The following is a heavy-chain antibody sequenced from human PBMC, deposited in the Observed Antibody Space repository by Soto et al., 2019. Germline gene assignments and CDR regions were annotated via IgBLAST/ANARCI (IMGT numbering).Heavy chain of an antibody. D-gene: IGHD5-18*01. V-gene: IGHV4-31*03. CDR1: GGSISTGGYY. CDR2: IYYSGST. J-gene: IGHJ4*02. Sequence: QVQLQESGPGLVKPSQTLSLTCTVSGGSISTGGYYWTWIRQHPGKGLEWIGYIYYSGSTYYNPSLQSRVTISVDTSKNPFSLKLSSVEAPETAVYYWARGLSVTLFDNWGQGTLVTVSS. CDR3: ARGLSVTLFDN.